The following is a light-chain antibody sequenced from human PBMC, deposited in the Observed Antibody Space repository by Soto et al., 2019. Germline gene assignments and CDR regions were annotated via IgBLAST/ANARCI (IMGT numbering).Light chain of an antibody. CDR3: SSYTTSNTLV. J-gene: IGLJ1*01. CDR1: RSDVGGYKS. Sequence: QSALTQPASVSGSPGQSITISCTGTRSDVGGYKSVAWYQHNPGKAPKLMIYDVSKRPSGVSSRSSGSKSANTASLSISGLQTEDEADYYCSSYTTSNTLVFGNGTKVTVL. V-gene: IGLV2-14*01. CDR2: DVS.